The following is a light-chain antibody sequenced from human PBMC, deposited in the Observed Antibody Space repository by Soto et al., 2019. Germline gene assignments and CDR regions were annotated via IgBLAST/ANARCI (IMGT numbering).Light chain of an antibody. V-gene: IGKV3-11*01. Sequence: EIVLTQSPATLPFSPGERATLSCRASQSVHSYLAWSQQKSGQAPSLLIYDSSNRATCIPARFSGSGSGTDFTLTIGSLEPEDFAVYYCQQRSGWTPMYTFGQGTKLE. CDR1: QSVHSY. CDR3: QQRSGWTPMYT. CDR2: DSS. J-gene: IGKJ2*01.